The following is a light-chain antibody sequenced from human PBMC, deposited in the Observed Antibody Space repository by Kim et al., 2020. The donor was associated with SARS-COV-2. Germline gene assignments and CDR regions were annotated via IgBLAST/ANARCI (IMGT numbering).Light chain of an antibody. CDR2: AAS. CDR1: QSINTY. J-gene: IGKJ2*02. CDR3: QQSYNVPPWT. Sequence: DIQMTQSPSSLSASVGDRVSITCRASQSINTYLNWYQHKPGEAPRLLIYAASSLQSGVPSRFSGSGSGTDFTLTISSLQPDDFATYYCQQSYNVPPWTFGQGNKLEI. V-gene: IGKV1-39*01.